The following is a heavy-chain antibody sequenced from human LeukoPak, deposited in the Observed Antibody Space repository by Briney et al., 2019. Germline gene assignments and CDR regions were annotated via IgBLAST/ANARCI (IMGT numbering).Heavy chain of an antibody. CDR2: MNPNSGNT. Sequence: ASVKVSCKASGYTFTSYDINWVRQATGQGLEWMGWMNPNSGNTGYAQKFQGRVTMTRSTSISTAYMELSSLRSEDTAVYYCARELQGDNWNDGVDYWGQGTLVTVSS. D-gene: IGHD1-20*01. CDR3: ARELQGDNWNDGVDY. CDR1: GYTFTSYD. J-gene: IGHJ4*02. V-gene: IGHV1-8*01.